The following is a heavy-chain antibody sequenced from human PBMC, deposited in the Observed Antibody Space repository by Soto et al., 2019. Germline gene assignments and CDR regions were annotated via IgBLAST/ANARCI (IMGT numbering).Heavy chain of an antibody. D-gene: IGHD6-13*01. V-gene: IGHV5-51*01. Sequence: GEALKISCKGSGYSFTSYWVGWVRQIPGKGLEWMGIIYPVDSDTRYSPSFQGQVTISADKSISTAYLQWSSLKASDTAMYYCASNTGIAAAGTSYYYYYGMDVWGQGTTVTVSS. J-gene: IGHJ6*02. CDR3: ASNTGIAAAGTSYYYYYGMDV. CDR2: IYPVDSDT. CDR1: GYSFTSYW.